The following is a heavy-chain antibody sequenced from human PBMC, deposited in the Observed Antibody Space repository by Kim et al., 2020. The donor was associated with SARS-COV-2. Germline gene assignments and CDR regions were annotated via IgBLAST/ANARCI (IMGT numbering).Heavy chain of an antibody. J-gene: IGHJ4*02. D-gene: IGHD3-9*01. Sequence: DSVKGRFTISRDNAKNSLYLQMNSLRAEDTAVYYCARTDYDILTGYAFDYWGQGTLVTVSS. CDR3: ARTDYDILTGYAFDY. V-gene: IGHV3-21*01.